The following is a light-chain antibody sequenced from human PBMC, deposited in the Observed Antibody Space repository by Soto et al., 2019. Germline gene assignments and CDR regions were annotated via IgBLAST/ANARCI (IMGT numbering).Light chain of an antibody. CDR1: SSDVGGYNY. Sequence: QSALTQPASVSGSPGQSITISCTGTSSDVGGYNYVSWYQQHPGKAPKLMIYEVSNRPSGVSNRLSGSKSGNTASLTISGLQAEDEADYYCSSYPSSSTPRFGTGTKLTVL. CDR2: EVS. V-gene: IGLV2-14*01. CDR3: SSYPSSSTPR. J-gene: IGLJ1*01.